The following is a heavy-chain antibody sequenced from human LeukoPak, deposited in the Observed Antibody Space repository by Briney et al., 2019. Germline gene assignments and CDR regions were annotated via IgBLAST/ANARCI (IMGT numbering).Heavy chain of an antibody. CDR2: FAPEDGQT. J-gene: IGHJ4*02. D-gene: IGHD4/OR15-4a*01. Sequence: ASVKVSCKVSGYSLTELSMHWVRQAPGEGLEWMGGFAPEDGQTIYAQKFQGRLTMTEDTSTDTAYMDLSSLSSDDTAIYYCTTGPGAISDDDYWGQGTLVTASS. V-gene: IGHV1-24*01. CDR3: TTGPGAISDDDY. CDR1: GYSLTELS.